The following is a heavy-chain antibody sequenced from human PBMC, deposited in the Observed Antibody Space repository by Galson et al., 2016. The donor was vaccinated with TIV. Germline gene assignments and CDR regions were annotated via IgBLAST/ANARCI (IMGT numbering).Heavy chain of an antibody. CDR2: ISYDGSDK. V-gene: IGHV3-30*04. CDR3: ARVNNYYPREY. Sequence: SLRLSCAASGFTFRSYALHWVRQAPGKGLEWVAVISYDGSDKNYADSVKGRFTISRDTSKNTLHLQMNRLRAEDTAVYYSARVNNYYPREYWGRGTLVTVSS. D-gene: IGHD3-10*01. J-gene: IGHJ4*01. CDR1: GFTFRSYA.